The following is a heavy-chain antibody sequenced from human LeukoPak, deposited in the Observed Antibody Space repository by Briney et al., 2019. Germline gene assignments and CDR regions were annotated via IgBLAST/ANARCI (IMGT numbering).Heavy chain of an antibody. D-gene: IGHD3-22*01. CDR2: ISSSGSTR. V-gene: IGHV3-11*04. CDR3: ARDREGYYDSSGYPLDY. Sequence: PGGSLRLSCAASGFTFSDYYMSWIRQAPGKGLEWVSYISSSGSTRYYADSVKGRFTITRDNAKNSLYLQMNSLRAEDTAVYYCARDREGYYDSSGYPLDYWGQGTLVTVSS. CDR1: GFTFSDYY. J-gene: IGHJ4*02.